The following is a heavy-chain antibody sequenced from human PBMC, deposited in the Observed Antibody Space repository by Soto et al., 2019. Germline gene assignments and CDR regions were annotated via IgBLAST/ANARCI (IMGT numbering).Heavy chain of an antibody. J-gene: IGHJ4*02. CDR3: AKKNGGNYPFDY. Sequence: GGSLRLSCVASGFTFSSYSMSWVRQAPGKGLEWVSVVSSDSRNIYYADSVKGRFTISRDNSRNTLYLQMNSLRAEDTAVYFCAKKNGGNYPFDYWGQGTLVTVSS. V-gene: IGHV3-23*01. CDR2: VSSDSRNI. D-gene: IGHD1-26*01. CDR1: GFTFSSYS.